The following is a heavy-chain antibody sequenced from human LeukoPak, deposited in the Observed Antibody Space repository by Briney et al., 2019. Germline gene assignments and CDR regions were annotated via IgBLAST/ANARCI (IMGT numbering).Heavy chain of an antibody. CDR1: GGSFSGYY. CDR3: ARLDGYNYYFDY. CDR2: INHSGNT. J-gene: IGHJ4*02. V-gene: IGHV4-34*01. Sequence: SETLSLTCAVYGGSFSGYYWSWIRQPPGKGLEWIGEINHSGNTNYNPSLKSRVTISVDTSKNQFSLKLSSVTAADTAVYYCARLDGYNYYFDYWGQGTLVTVSS. D-gene: IGHD5-24*01.